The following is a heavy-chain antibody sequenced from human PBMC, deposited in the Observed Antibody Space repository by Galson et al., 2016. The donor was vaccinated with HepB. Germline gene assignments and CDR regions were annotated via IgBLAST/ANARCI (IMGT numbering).Heavy chain of an antibody. CDR2: INTNSGDT. D-gene: IGHD3-22*01. CDR3: ARVRDYYDSGGYTW. J-gene: IGHJ4*02. CDR1: GYTFTNFG. V-gene: IGHV1-18*04. Sequence: SVKVSCKASGYTFTNFGITWVRQAPGQGLEWMGWINTNSGDTNYAQKFQGRVTMTTDTSTSTAYVELRSLRSGDTAIYYCARVRDYYDSGGYTWWGQGTLVTVSS.